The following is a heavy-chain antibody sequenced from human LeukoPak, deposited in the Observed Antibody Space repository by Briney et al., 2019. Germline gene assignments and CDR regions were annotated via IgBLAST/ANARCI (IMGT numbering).Heavy chain of an antibody. D-gene: IGHD6-13*01. CDR2: IYYSGST. CDR1: GGSIRNYY. Sequence: SETLSLTCTVSGGSIRNYYWSWIRQPPGKGLEWIGYIYYSGSTNYNPSLKSRVTISVDTSKNQFSLKLSSVTAADTAVYYCARKPGIAGSYNWFDPWGQGTLVTVSS. CDR3: ARKPGIAGSYNWFDP. J-gene: IGHJ5*02. V-gene: IGHV4-59*01.